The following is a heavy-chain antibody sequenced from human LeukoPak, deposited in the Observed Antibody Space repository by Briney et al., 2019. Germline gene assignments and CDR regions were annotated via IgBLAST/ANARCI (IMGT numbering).Heavy chain of an antibody. Sequence: GASVKVSCKASGYTFTSYYMHWVRQAPGQGLEWMGIINPSGGSTSYAQKFQGRVTMTRDTSTSTVYMELSSLRSEDTAVYYCAKEYCTNGVCYKQNDYGMDVWGQGPTVTVSS. CDR2: INPSGGST. J-gene: IGHJ6*02. CDR1: GYTFTSYY. V-gene: IGHV1-46*01. D-gene: IGHD2-8*01. CDR3: AKEYCTNGVCYKQNDYGMDV.